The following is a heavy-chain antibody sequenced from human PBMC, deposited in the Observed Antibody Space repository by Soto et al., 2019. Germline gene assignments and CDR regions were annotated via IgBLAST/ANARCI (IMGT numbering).Heavy chain of an antibody. CDR2: IYYSGST. Sequence: PSETLSLTRTVSGGSVSSGSYYWSWIRQPPGKGLEWIGYIYYSGSTNYNPSLKSRVTISVDTSKNQFSLKLSSVTAADTAVYYCARARTTWNDHRSSLPFDYWGQGTLVTVSS. J-gene: IGHJ4*02. V-gene: IGHV4-61*01. D-gene: IGHD1-1*01. CDR1: GGSVSSGSYY. CDR3: ARARTTWNDHRSSLPFDY.